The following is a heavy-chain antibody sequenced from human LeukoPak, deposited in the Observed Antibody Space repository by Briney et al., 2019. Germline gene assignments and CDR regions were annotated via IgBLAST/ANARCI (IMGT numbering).Heavy chain of an antibody. J-gene: IGHJ5*02. V-gene: IGHV1-8*01. Sequence: ASVKVSCKTSGYTFSTYEINWVRQAAGQGLEWMGWMHPNSGDTDYAQKFQRRVTMTRDTSINTVYMELSSLRSEDTAVYYCTRGPRNDPWGQGTLVTVSS. CDR1: GYTFSTYE. CDR3: TRGPRNDP. D-gene: IGHD1-14*01. CDR2: MHPNSGDT.